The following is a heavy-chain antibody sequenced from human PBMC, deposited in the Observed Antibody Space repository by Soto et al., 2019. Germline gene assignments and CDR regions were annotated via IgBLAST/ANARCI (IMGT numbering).Heavy chain of an antibody. D-gene: IGHD2-8*01. Sequence: QGQLVQSGGEVKKPGASVKVSCKASGYTFTRYGISWVRQAPGQGLEWMGWISGYNGDTKYAQKFQGRVTMTVDTSTTTTDMELRSLTSDDRAVYYCAKNGQPPYYYYCMDVWGPGTTVTVSS. CDR1: GYTFTRYG. J-gene: IGHJ6*02. CDR3: AKNGQPPYYYYCMDV. V-gene: IGHV1-18*01. CDR2: ISGYNGDT.